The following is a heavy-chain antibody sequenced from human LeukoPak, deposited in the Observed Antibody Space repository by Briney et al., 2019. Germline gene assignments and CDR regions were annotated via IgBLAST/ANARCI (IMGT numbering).Heavy chain of an antibody. D-gene: IGHD5-18*01. CDR3: ARWIQLWLKNLGRAFDI. V-gene: IGHV4-30-4*01. CDR1: GGSISSGDYY. J-gene: IGHJ3*02. Sequence: SQTLSLTCTVSGGSISSGDYYWSWIRQPPGKGLEWIGYIYYSGSTYYNPSLKSRVTISVDTSKNQFSLKLSSVTAADTAVYYCARWIQLWLKNLGRAFDIWGQGTMVTVSS. CDR2: IYYSGST.